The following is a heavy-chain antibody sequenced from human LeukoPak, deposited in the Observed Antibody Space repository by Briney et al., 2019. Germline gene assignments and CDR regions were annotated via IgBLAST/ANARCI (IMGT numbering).Heavy chain of an antibody. D-gene: IGHD2-2*01. Sequence: PGGSLRLSCAASGFTFSNYAMSWVRQAPGKGLGWVSVVCGGATSTYYADSVKGRFTISRDNSQNTLYMQMNSLRAEDTAVYYCAKARGASCYSGLDVWGQGTTVTVSS. CDR2: VCGGATST. J-gene: IGHJ6*02. CDR3: AKARGASCYSGLDV. CDR1: GFTFSNYA. V-gene: IGHV3-23*01.